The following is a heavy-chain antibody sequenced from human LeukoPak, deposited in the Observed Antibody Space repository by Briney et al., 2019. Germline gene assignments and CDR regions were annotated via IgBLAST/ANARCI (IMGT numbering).Heavy chain of an antibody. J-gene: IGHJ4*02. V-gene: IGHV3-21*01. Sequence: GGSLRLSCTASGFTFADYNMNWVGQAPGKGLEWVSSISSSSSYIYYAGSVKGRFTISRDNAKNSLYLQMNSLRAEDTAVYYCAREWLRLPDYWGQGTLVTVSS. CDR1: GFTFADYN. CDR2: ISSSSSYI. CDR3: AREWLRLPDY. D-gene: IGHD5-12*01.